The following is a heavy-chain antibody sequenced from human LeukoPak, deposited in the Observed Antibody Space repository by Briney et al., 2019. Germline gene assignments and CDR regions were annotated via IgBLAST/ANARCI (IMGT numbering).Heavy chain of an antibody. V-gene: IGHV3-23*01. Sequence: GGSLRLSCAASGFTFSSYAMSWVRQAPGKGLEWVSTISSDGKTYYADSVKGRFTISRDNSKNTLYLQMNSLRPEDTAVYYRAKDPRDHSYGWSWRYFDYWGQGTLVTVSS. J-gene: IGHJ4*02. CDR1: GFTFSSYA. D-gene: IGHD5-18*01. CDR3: AKDPRDHSYGWSWRYFDY. CDR2: ISSDGKT.